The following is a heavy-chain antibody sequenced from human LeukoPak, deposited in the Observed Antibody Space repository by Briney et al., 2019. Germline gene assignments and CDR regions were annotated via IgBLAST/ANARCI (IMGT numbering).Heavy chain of an antibody. CDR1: GGTFSSYA. Sequence: ASVKVSCKASGGTFSSYAISWVRQAPGQGLEWMGWISAYNGNINYVQKLQGRVTMTTDTSTSTAYMELRSLRSDDTAVYYCAKDRNVVVPAANYYDYGMDVWGQGTTVTVSS. CDR3: AKDRNVVVPAANYYDYGMDV. D-gene: IGHD2-2*01. CDR2: ISAYNGNI. V-gene: IGHV1-18*01. J-gene: IGHJ6*02.